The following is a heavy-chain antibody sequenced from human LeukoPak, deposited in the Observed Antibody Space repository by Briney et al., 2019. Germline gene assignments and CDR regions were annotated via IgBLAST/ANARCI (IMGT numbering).Heavy chain of an antibody. CDR3: AKEGFDS. CDR2: ISNSDGST. V-gene: IGHV3-23*01. CDR1: GFTFSNAY. Sequence: GGSLRLSCAASGFTFSNAYMNWVRQAPGKGLEWVSSISNSDGSTYYADSVKGRFTISRDNSKNTLYLQMNSLRAEDTAVYYCAKEGFDSWGQGTLVTVSS. J-gene: IGHJ4*02.